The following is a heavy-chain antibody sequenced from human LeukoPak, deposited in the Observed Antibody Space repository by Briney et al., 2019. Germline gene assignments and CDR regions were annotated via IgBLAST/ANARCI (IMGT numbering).Heavy chain of an antibody. CDR3: AREMGYCSSTSCYNWFDP. CDR2: IYYSGST. CDR1: GGSISSSSYY. Sequence: SETLSLTCTVSGGSISSSSYYWGWIRQPPGLGLEWIGSIYYSGSTYYNPSLKSRVTISVDTSKNQFSLKLSSVTAADTAVYYCAREMGYCSSTSCYNWFDPWGQGTLVTVSS. D-gene: IGHD2-2*01. V-gene: IGHV4-39*02. J-gene: IGHJ5*02.